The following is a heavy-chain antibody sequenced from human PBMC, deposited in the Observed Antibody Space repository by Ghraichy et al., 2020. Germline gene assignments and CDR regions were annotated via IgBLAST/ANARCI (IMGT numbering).Heavy chain of an antibody. V-gene: IGHV4-59*01. CDR3: AREYSGYDWDYYYYGMDV. Sequence: SETLSLTCTVSGGSISSYYWSWIRQPPGKGLEWIGYIYYSGSTNYNPSLKSRVTISVDTSKNQFSLKLSSVTAADTAVYYCAREYSGYDWDYYYYGMDVWGQGTTVTVSS. CDR2: IYYSGST. J-gene: IGHJ6*02. D-gene: IGHD5-12*01. CDR1: GGSISSYY.